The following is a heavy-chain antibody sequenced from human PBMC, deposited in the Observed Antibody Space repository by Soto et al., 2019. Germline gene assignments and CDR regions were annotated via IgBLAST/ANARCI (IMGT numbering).Heavy chain of an antibody. J-gene: IGHJ6*02. CDR2: INPSSGTT. CDR3: AREWANNTVIGGVTYRYYHGMDC. V-gene: IGHV1-46*01. Sequence: ASVKVSCKASGYSFTTYYIQWVRHAPGHGPEWLGIINPSSGTTRYAQNFQGRVTLTRDTSTSTVYMELTGLRSEDSAVYYCAREWANNTVIGGVTYRYYHGMDCWGQGTTVTVSS. D-gene: IGHD3-16*01. CDR1: GYSFTTYY.